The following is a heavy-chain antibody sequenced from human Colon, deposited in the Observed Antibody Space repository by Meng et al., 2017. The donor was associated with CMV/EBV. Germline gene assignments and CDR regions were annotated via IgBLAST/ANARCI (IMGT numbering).Heavy chain of an antibody. J-gene: IGHJ4*02. D-gene: IGHD2-21*02. CDR1: KGPCTSYP. V-gene: IGHV1-69*12. CDR3: ARVICGGDCYLDY. Sequence: QLQWEQSGEEVKRPWSAVNVTCKASKGPCTSYPISRVRQRPVQGFAWVGGIITISGTTDYAQKFQGRVTITADESTSTAYMKLSNLRSEDTAIYYCARVICGGDCYLDYWGRGTLVTVSS. CDR2: IITISGTT.